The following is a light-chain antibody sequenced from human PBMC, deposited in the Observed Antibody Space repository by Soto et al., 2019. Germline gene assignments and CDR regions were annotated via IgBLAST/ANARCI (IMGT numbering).Light chain of an antibody. Sequence: DIHMTQSPPSLSASVGDRVTITCRASQGIRNSLAWYQQKPGKVPKLLIYAASTLQSGAPSRFSGSGSGTDFTLTISSLQPEDVATYYCQNYNGAPQTFGPGTKVHIK. CDR3: QNYNGAPQT. CDR2: AAS. V-gene: IGKV1-27*01. CDR1: QGIRNS. J-gene: IGKJ3*01.